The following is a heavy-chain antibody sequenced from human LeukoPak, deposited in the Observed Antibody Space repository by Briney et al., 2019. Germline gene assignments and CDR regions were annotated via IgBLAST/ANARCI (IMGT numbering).Heavy chain of an antibody. CDR2: IWFDGTNK. Sequence: GGSLRLSYAASGFTFSSYGMHWVRQAPGKGLEWEAVIWFDGTNKYYADSVKGRFTISRDNSKNTLYLQMNSLRAEDTAVYYCARGTTVTTPEGNDYWGQGTLVTVSS. V-gene: IGHV3-33*01. D-gene: IGHD4-17*01. CDR3: ARGTTVTTPEGNDY. J-gene: IGHJ4*02. CDR1: GFTFSSYG.